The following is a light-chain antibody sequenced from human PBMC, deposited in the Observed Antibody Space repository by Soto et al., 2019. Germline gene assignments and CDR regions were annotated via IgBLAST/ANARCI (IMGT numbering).Light chain of an antibody. CDR3: QKYNRVPFT. V-gene: IGKV1-27*01. J-gene: IGKJ3*01. CDR1: QGIFNY. Sequence: DIQMTQSPSSLSASIGDRVTITCRASQGIFNYLAWYQQKPGKAPKLLIYAAATLHAGVPSRFSGSGSGTDFTLTISSLEPEDVSTYSCQKYNRVPFTFGPGTKVDVK. CDR2: AAA.